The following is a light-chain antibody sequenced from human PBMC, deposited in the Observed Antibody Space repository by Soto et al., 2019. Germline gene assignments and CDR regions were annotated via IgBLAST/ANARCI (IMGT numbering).Light chain of an antibody. CDR3: CSYVGIYSLV. J-gene: IGLJ2*01. Sequence: QSALTQPRSVSGSPGQSVTISCTGTSSDVGNYIYVSWYQQHPGKAPKLMIYDVSKRPSGVPDRFSGSKSGNTASLTISGLQADYEADYYCCSYVGIYSLVFGGGTRVTV. V-gene: IGLV2-11*01. CDR2: DVS. CDR1: SSDVGNYIY.